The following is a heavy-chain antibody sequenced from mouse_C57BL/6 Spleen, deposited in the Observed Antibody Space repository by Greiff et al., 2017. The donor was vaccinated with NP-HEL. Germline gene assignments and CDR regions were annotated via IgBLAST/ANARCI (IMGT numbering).Heavy chain of an antibody. CDR2: INPGSGGT. CDR3: ARQRDDGYYYFDY. J-gene: IGHJ2*01. V-gene: IGHV1-54*01. D-gene: IGHD2-3*01. Sequence: QVQLQQSGAELVRPGTSVKVSCKASGYAFTNYLIEWVKQRPGQGLEWIGVINPGSGGTNYNEKFKGKATLTADKSSSTAYMQLSSLPSEDSAVYFCARQRDDGYYYFDYWGQGTTLTVSS. CDR1: GYAFTNYL.